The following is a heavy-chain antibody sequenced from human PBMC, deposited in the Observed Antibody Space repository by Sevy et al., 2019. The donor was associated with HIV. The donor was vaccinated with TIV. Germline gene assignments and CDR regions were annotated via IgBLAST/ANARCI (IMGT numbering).Heavy chain of an antibody. Sequence: GGSLRLSCTPSGFTFMSYAMSWVRQAPGKGLEWVSDISGSGASKNYADSVKGRFTISRDNSNKTLYLQMNSLTAEDKGGYFCGKFWGGWPPGAFGVWGQ. D-gene: IGHD3-16*01. V-gene: IGHV3-23*01. CDR3: GKFWGGWPPGAFGV. CDR1: GFTFMSYA. J-gene: IGHJ3*01. CDR2: ISGSGASK.